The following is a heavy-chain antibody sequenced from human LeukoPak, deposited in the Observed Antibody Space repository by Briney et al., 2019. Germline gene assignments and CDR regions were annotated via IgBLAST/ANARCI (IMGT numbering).Heavy chain of an antibody. CDR1: GYSFPSYW. CDR3: ARVAKDTSGYYALFDF. D-gene: IGHD3-22*01. V-gene: IGHV5-10-1*01. CDR2: IALSDSYT. Sequence: GESLRISCKGSGYSFPSYWITWVRQMPGKGLEWMGRIALSDSYTYYSPSFEGHVTISADKSISTAYLHWSSLKASDTPMYYCARVAKDTSGYYALFDFWGQGTLVTVSS. J-gene: IGHJ4*02.